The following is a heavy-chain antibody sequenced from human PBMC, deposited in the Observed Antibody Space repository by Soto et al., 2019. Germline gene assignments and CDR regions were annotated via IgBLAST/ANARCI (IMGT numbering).Heavy chain of an antibody. D-gene: IGHD6-6*01. CDR3: ASVVVSSWY. CDR1: GFTLSSYW. Sequence: EVQRVESGGDLVQPGGSLRLSCAASGFTLSSYWMPWVRQAPGKVLVWVSRINSDGSSTNYAASVKVRFTISRNTAKNPLYLQMNRLRVEDKAVYYCASVVVSSWYCGEGTLVTVSS. CDR2: INSDGSST. J-gene: IGHJ4*02. V-gene: IGHV3-74*01.